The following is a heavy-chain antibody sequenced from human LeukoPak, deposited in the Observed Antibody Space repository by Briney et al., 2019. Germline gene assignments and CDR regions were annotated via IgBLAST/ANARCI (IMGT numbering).Heavy chain of an antibody. CDR2: ISDSGGKT. J-gene: IGHJ4*02. D-gene: IGHD6-6*01. V-gene: IGHV3-23*01. Sequence: GGSLRLSCAASGFTFRSYAMHWVRQAPGKGLEWVSSISDSGGKTYYADSVRGRFAISRGNSKNTLYLQMDSLRAEDTAVYYCAKGRLVLDYWGQGTLVTVSS. CDR3: AKGRLVLDY. CDR1: GFTFRSYA.